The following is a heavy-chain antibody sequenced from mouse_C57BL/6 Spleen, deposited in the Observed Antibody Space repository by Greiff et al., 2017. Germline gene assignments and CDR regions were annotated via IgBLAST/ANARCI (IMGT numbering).Heavy chain of an antibody. CDR3: ARIRDGYFAY. Sequence: EVQVVESGGGLVKPGGSLKLSCAASGFTFSSYTMSWVRQTPEKRLEWVATISGGGGNTYYPDSVKGRFTISRDNAKNTLYLQMSSLRYEDTALYYCARIRDGYFAYWGQGTLVTVSA. CDR1: GFTFSSYT. J-gene: IGHJ3*01. CDR2: ISGGGGNT. V-gene: IGHV5-9*01. D-gene: IGHD2-3*01.